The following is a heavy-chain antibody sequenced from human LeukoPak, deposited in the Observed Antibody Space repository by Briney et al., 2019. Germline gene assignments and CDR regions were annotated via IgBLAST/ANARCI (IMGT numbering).Heavy chain of an antibody. V-gene: IGHV3-23*01. CDR2: ISGSGGST. D-gene: IGHD6-6*01. J-gene: IGHJ4*02. Sequence: GGSLRLSCAASGLTLSNYAMGWGRQAPGKGLEWVSHISGSGGSTYYADSVKGRLTISRDNSKNTLYLQMNSLRAEDTAVYYFTKQYSPSSIHPFDFWGQGTLVTVSS. CDR3: TKQYSPSSIHPFDF. CDR1: GLTLSNYA.